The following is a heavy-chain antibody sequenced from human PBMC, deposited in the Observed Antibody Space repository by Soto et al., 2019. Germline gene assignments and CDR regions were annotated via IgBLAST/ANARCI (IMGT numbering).Heavy chain of an antibody. CDR2: INHSGST. V-gene: IGHV4-34*01. Sequence: PSEPLSLTCAVYGGSFSGYYCSCIRQPPGKGLEWIGEINHSGSTNYNPSFRGRVTMSVDTSKNQLTLKLTSVTAADTGVYYCARHGGSGWYGASWFDPWGQGTLVTVYS. CDR1: GGSFSGYY. CDR3: ARHGGSGWYGASWFDP. D-gene: IGHD6-19*01. J-gene: IGHJ5*02.